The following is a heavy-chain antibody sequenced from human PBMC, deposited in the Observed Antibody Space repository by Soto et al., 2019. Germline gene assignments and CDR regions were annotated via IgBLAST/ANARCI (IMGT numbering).Heavy chain of an antibody. J-gene: IGHJ4*02. V-gene: IGHV4-59*01. D-gene: IGHD1-20*01. CDR3: GRENNHSKGYYFDY. CDR2: IYYSGST. CDR1: GGSISSYY. Sequence: SETLSLTCTVSGGSISSYYWSWIRQPPGKGLEWIGYIYYSGSTNYNPSLKSRVTISVDTSKNQFSLKLSSVTAADTAVYYCGRENNHSKGYYFDYWGQGTLVTVSS.